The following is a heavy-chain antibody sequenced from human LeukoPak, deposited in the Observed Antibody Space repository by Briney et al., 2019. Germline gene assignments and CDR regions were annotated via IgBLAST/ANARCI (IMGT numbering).Heavy chain of an antibody. J-gene: IGHJ4*02. CDR1: GASVSSSNYY. CDR3: ARQGGSGNYLVYFDY. V-gene: IGHV4-61*01. D-gene: IGHD3-10*01. Sequence: MASETLSLTCTVSGASVSSSNYYWSWIRQPPGKGLEWIGYIYYSGSTNYNPSLKSRVTISVDTSKNQFSLKLSSVTAADTAVYYCARQGGSGNYLVYFDYWGQGTLVTVSS. CDR2: IYYSGST.